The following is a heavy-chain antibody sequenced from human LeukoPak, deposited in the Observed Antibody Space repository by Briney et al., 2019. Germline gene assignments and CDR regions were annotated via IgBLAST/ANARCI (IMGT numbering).Heavy chain of an antibody. CDR3: ARLDFWSGYLMDV. CDR1: GGSISSSSYY. CDR2: IYYSGST. D-gene: IGHD3-3*01. J-gene: IGHJ6*03. V-gene: IGHV4-39*01. Sequence: SETLSLTCTVSGGSISSSSYYWGWIRQPPGKGLEWIGSIYYSGSTYYNPSLKSRVTISVDTSKNQFSLKLSSVTAADTAVYYCARLDFWSGYLMDVWGKGTTVTVSS.